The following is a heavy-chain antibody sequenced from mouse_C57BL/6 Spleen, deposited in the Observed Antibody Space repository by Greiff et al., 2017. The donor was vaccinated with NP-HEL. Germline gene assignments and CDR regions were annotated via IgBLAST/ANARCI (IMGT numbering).Heavy chain of an antibody. CDR3: ARSSGSYAMDY. J-gene: IGHJ4*01. D-gene: IGHD4-1*01. V-gene: IGHV7-3*01. CDR1: GFTFTDYY. CDR2: IRNKANGYTT. Sequence: EVNLVESGGGLVQPGGSLSLSCAASGFTFTDYYMSWVRQPPGKALEWLGFIRNKANGYTTEYSASVKGRFTISRDNSQSILYLQMNALRAEDSATYYCARSSGSYAMDYWGQGTSVTVSS.